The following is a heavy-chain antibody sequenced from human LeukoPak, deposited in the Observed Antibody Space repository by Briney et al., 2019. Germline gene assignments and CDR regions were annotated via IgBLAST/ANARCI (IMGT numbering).Heavy chain of an antibody. J-gene: IGHJ4*02. Sequence: GASVTASCTASGYPFSAHFLNWVRQAPGQGLEWMGNIDTTTGNPRYAQDFTGRFVFSLDTSVSTAYLQITSLKADDTAAYYCVRGTPTPGMDYWGQGTQVTVSS. CDR3: VRGTPTPGMDY. V-gene: IGHV7-4-1*02. CDR2: IDTTTGNP. CDR1: GYPFSAHF. D-gene: IGHD3-10*01.